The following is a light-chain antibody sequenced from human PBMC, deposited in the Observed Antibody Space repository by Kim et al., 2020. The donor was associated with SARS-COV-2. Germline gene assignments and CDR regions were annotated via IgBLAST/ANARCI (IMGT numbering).Light chain of an antibody. Sequence: QSALTQPPSVSGSPGQSVTISCTGTSSDVGSYNRVSWYQQPPGTAPKLMIYEVSNRPSGVPDRFSGSKSGNTASLTISGLQAEDEADYYCASYRSISNVVFGGGTQLTVL. CDR3: ASYRSISNVV. CDR1: SSDVGSYNR. CDR2: EVS. V-gene: IGLV2-18*02. J-gene: IGLJ2*01.